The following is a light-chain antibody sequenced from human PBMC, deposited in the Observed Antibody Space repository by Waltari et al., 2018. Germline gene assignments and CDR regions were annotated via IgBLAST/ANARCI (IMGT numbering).Light chain of an antibody. CDR2: DVS. CDR1: SSDVGGYNY. J-gene: IGLJ2*01. Sequence: QSALTQPASVSGSPGPSLRLSCAGSSSDVGGYNYLSWSQQHPGKAPKLMIYDVSNRPAGVANRFSGSKPGNTASLTISGLQAEDEADYYCSSYTSSSTLGFGGGTKLTVL. V-gene: IGLV2-14*03. CDR3: SSYTSSSTLG.